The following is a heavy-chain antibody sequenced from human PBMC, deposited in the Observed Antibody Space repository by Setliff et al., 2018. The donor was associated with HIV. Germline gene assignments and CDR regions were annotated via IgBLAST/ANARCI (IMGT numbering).Heavy chain of an antibody. Sequence: ASVKVSCKTSGYTFINYGVNWVRQAPGQGLEWMGWISAYSGNTNYAQKVKGRVTMTADTSTSTAYMELRGLRSDDTAVYYCARDNYYDSSGAIGYWGQGTLVTVSS. D-gene: IGHD3-22*01. V-gene: IGHV1-18*01. J-gene: IGHJ4*02. CDR1: GYTFINYG. CDR2: ISAYSGNT. CDR3: ARDNYYDSSGAIGY.